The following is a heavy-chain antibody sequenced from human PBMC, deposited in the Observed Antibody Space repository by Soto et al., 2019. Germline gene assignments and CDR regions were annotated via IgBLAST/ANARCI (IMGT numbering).Heavy chain of an antibody. V-gene: IGHV1-2*04. CDR3: ARGHSTDCSNGVCSFFYNHEMDV. CDR2: INPKSGGT. Sequence: ASLKVSCKASGYSFTDYHIHWVRQAPGQGLEWLGRINPKSGGTSTAQKFQGWVTMTRDRSISTVYMELTRLRSDDTAVYFCARGHSTDCSNGVCSFFYNHEMDVWGQGTTVTVSS. J-gene: IGHJ6*02. CDR1: GYSFTDYH. D-gene: IGHD2-8*01.